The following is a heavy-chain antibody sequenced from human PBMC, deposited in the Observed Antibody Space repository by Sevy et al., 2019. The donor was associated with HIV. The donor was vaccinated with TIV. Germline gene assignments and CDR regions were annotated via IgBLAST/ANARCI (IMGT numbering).Heavy chain of an antibody. J-gene: IGHJ6*02. CDR3: ARVVEPAGIDPYYYGVDV. Sequence: ASVKVSCKASGYTFTGYYMHWVRQAPGQGLQWMGWINPDSGGPNYAQKFHGRVTMTRDTSISTAYMELSRLRSDDTAVYYCARVVEPAGIDPYYYGVDVWGPGATVTVSS. CDR1: GYTFTGYY. CDR2: INPDSGGP. D-gene: IGHD2-2*02. V-gene: IGHV1-2*02.